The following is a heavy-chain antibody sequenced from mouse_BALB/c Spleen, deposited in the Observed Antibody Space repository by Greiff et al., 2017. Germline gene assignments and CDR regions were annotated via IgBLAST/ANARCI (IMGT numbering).Heavy chain of an antibody. V-gene: IGHV3-2*02. CDR2: ISYSGST. CDR1: GYSITSDYA. Sequence: EVQLVESGPGLVKPSQSLSLTCTVTGYSITSDYAWNWIRQFPGNKLEWMGYISYSGSTSYNPSLKSRISITRDTSKNQFFLQLNSVTTEDTATYYCARDYRYDVWFAYWGQGTLVTVSA. CDR3: ARDYRYDVWFAY. D-gene: IGHD2-14*01. J-gene: IGHJ3*01.